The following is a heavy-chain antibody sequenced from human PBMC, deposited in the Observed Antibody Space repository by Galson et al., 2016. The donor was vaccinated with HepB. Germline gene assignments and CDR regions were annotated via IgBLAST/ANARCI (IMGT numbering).Heavy chain of an antibody. CDR2: IYDSGTT. V-gene: IGHV4-39*01. D-gene: IGHD6-13*01. CDR3: ERHGTHSSSWHNWFDP. Sequence: SETLSLTCTVSGGSIRSSTYYWGWIRQPPGKGLEWIGSIYDSGTTYYNPSLKSRVTISVDTSKNQFSLKLSSVIAADTAVYYCERHGTHSSSWHNWFDPWGQGNLVTVSS. J-gene: IGHJ5*02. CDR1: GGSIRSSTYY.